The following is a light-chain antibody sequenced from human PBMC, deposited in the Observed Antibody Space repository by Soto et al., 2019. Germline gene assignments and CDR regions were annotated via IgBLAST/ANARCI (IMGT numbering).Light chain of an antibody. CDR1: QSISSW. V-gene: IGKV1-5*03. CDR2: KAS. J-gene: IGKJ2*01. Sequence: DIQMTQSPSTLSASVGDRVTITCRASQSISSWLAWYQQKPGKAPKLLIYKASSLESGVPSIFSGSGSGTEFTLTISSLQPDDFATYYCQQYNSYSYTFGQGTKLEIK. CDR3: QQYNSYSYT.